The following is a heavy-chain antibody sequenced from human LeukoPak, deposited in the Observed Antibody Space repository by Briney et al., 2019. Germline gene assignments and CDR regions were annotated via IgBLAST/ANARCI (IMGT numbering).Heavy chain of an antibody. V-gene: IGHV3-23*01. Sequence: GGSLRLSCAASGFTFSSYAMSWVRQAPGKGLEWVSAISGSGGGTYYADSVKGRLTISRDNSKNTLYLQMNSLRAEDTAVYYCARTMVQGVIITSYFDYWGQGTLVTVSS. CDR3: ARTMVQGVIITSYFDY. CDR2: ISGSGGGT. J-gene: IGHJ4*02. CDR1: GFTFSSYA. D-gene: IGHD3-10*01.